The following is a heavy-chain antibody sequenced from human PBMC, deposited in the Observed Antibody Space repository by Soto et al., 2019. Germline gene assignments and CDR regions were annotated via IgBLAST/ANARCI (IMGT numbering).Heavy chain of an antibody. V-gene: IGHV4-59*01. CDR1: GGSISSYY. J-gene: IGHJ6*02. Sequence: SETLSPTCTVSGGSISSYYWSWIRQPPGKGLEWIGYIYYSGSTNYNPSLKSRVTISVDTSKNQFSLKLSSVTAADTAVYYCAREAYYYDSSGYYRRYYYYGMDVWGQGTTVTVSS. CDR2: IYYSGST. CDR3: AREAYYYDSSGYYRRYYYYGMDV. D-gene: IGHD3-22*01.